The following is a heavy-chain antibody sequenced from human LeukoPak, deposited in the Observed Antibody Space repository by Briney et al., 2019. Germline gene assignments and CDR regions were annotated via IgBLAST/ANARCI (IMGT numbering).Heavy chain of an antibody. Sequence: GGSLRLSCAASGFTFSSYWMTWVRQTPGKRLEWLANIKLDGSERNYADSLKGRFTISRDNAKNSLYLQMNSLSAEDTAVYYCARDQELERSPSGFDYWGQGTLVTVSS. V-gene: IGHV3-7*01. CDR2: IKLDGSER. J-gene: IGHJ4*02. CDR3: ARDQELERSPSGFDY. D-gene: IGHD1-1*01. CDR1: GFTFSSYW.